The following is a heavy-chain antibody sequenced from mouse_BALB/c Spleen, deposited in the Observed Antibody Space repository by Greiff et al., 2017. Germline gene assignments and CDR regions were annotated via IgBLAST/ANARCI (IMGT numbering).Heavy chain of an antibody. Sequence: EVMLVESGGGLVKPGGSLKLSCAASGFTFSDYYMYWVRQTPEKRLEWVATISDGGSYTYYPDSVKGRCTISRDNAKNNLYLQMSSLKSEDTAMYYCARGGGPYAMDYWGQGTSVTVSS. V-gene: IGHV5-4*02. CDR3: ARGGGPYAMDY. J-gene: IGHJ4*01. CDR1: GFTFSDYY. CDR2: ISDGGSYT.